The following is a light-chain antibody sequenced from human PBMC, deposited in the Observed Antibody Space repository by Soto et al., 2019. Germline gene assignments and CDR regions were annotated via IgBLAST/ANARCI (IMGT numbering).Light chain of an antibody. J-gene: IGKJ4*01. V-gene: IGKV3-11*01. CDR1: QSVSSY. CDR2: DAS. CDR3: QQRSNWPLT. Sequence: EIVLTQSPATLSLSPGERATLSCRASQSVSSYLAWYQQKPGRAPRLLIYDASNTATGVPARFSGSGSGTDFTLTTSSLEPEEFAVYYSQQRSNWPLTFGGGTKVEIK.